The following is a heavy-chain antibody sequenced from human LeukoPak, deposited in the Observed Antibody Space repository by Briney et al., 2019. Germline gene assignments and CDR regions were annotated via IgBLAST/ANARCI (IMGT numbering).Heavy chain of an antibody. CDR3: ARGAVAY. V-gene: IGHV3-48*04. CDR2: ISSSSDTI. Sequence: GGSLRLSCAASGFTFGSYTMNWVRQAPGKGLEWVSYISSSSDTIYYADSVKGRFTISRDNAKNSLYLQMNSLRAEDTAVYYCARGAVAYWGQGTLVTVSS. J-gene: IGHJ4*02. CDR1: GFTFGSYT. D-gene: IGHD4-23*01.